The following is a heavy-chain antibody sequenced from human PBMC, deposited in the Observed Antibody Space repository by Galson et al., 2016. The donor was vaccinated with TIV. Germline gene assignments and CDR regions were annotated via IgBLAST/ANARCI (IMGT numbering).Heavy chain of an antibody. CDR1: GFTFSNYA. CDR2: ITSGGST. Sequence: LRLSCAASGFTFSNYAMSWVRQAPGKGLEWVSAITSGGSTYYADSVKGRFTVSRDNAKNSLYLQMNSLRADDTAVYYCARPGNYDGDRRGAFDLWGQGTMVTVSP. V-gene: IGHV3-69-1*01. CDR3: ARPGNYDGDRRGAFDL. D-gene: IGHD4-23*01. J-gene: IGHJ3*01.